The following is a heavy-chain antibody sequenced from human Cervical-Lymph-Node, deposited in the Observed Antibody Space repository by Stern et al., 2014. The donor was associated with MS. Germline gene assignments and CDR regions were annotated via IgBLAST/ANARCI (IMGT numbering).Heavy chain of an antibody. J-gene: IGHJ4*02. D-gene: IGHD2-8*02. V-gene: IGHV5-51*01. CDR2: IYPGDYDT. CDR1: GYSFSTFW. CDR3: ARSPTGVSDPHYFDS. Sequence: EVQLVESGAEVKKSGESLTISCKGSGYSFSTFWIGWVRQMPGKGLEWMGIIYPGDYDTRYSPSFQGQITISLDKSITTAFLHWNSLKASDTATYFCARSPTGVSDPHYFDSWGQGTQVAVSS.